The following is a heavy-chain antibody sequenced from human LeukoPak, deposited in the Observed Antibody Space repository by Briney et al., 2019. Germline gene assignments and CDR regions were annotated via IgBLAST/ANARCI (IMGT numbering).Heavy chain of an antibody. J-gene: IGHJ4*02. CDR3: AKDGTRGIRFGKIPHYFDY. V-gene: IGHV3-23*01. CDR1: GFTFSSYG. CDR2: ISGSGGST. Sequence: GGTLRLSCAASGFTFSSYGMSWVRQAPGKGLEWVSAISGSGGSTYYADSVKGRFTISRDNSKNTLYLQMNSLRVEDTAVYYCAKDGTRGIRFGKIPHYFDYWGQGTLVTVSS. D-gene: IGHD3-10*01.